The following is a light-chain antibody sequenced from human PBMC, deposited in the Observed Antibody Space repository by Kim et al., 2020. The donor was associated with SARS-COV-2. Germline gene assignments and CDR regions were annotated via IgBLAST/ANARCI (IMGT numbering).Light chain of an antibody. CDR1: QTISNN. CDR3: QQYNSWPLT. J-gene: IGKJ4*01. V-gene: IGKV3-15*01. Sequence: VSPWERATLSCRATQTISNNLAWYQQRPGRPPRLLIYAASTRATGIPAWFSGSGSGTEFTLTISSLQSEDFAVYYCQQYNSWPLTFGGGTKVDIK. CDR2: AAS.